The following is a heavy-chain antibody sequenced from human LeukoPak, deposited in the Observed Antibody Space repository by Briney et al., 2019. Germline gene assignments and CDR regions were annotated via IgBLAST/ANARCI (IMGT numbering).Heavy chain of an antibody. CDR1: GGSFSRYY. CDR2: INHRGDT. D-gene: IGHD1-1*01. J-gene: IGHJ4*03. V-gene: IGHV4-34*01. Sequence: SETLSLTCAVDGGSFSRYYWSWIRQSPGKGLEWIAEINHRGDTNYNPSVKSRVTISVDTSKNQFSLKVTSLTAADTAVYFCARGPTISETGYFDYWGQGTLVTVSS. CDR3: ARGPTISETGYFDY.